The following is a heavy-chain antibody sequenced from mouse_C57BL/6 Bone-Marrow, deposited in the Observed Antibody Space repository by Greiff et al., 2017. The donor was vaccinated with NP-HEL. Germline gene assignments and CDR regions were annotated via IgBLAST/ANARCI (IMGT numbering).Heavy chain of an antibody. CDR3: TTPYYYVSRGWYFDV. CDR2: IGPENGDT. Sequence: EVQLQQSGAELVRPGASVKLSCTASGFNIKDDSMHWVKQRPEQGLEWVGWIGPENGDTEYASKLQGRVTITADTSSNTAYLQLSSLTSEDTAVYYCTTPYYYVSRGWYFDVWGTGTTVTVSS. CDR1: GFNIKDDS. D-gene: IGHD1-1*01. V-gene: IGHV14-4*01. J-gene: IGHJ1*03.